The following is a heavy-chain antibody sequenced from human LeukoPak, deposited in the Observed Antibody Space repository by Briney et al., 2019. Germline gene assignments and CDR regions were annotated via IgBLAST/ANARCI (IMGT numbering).Heavy chain of an antibody. CDR2: IYYSGST. CDR3: ARHVVVLAAGYFDY. J-gene: IGHJ4*02. V-gene: IGHV4-39*01. D-gene: IGHD6-13*01. Sequence: PSETLSLTCTVSGGSISSSSYYWGWIRQPPGKGLEWIGSIYYSGSTYYNPSLKSRVTISVDTSKNQFSLKLSSVTAADTAVYYCARHVVVLAAGYFDYWGQGTLVTVSS. CDR1: GGSISSSSYY.